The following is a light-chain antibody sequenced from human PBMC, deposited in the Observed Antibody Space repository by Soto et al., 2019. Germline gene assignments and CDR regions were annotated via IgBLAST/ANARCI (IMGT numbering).Light chain of an antibody. J-gene: IGLJ3*02. CDR3: AAWDDSLNGPL. CDR1: SSNIGSNA. V-gene: IGLV1-44*01. Sequence: QSVLTQPPSASGTPGQRVTISCSGSSSNIGSNAVNWYQQLPGTAPTFLIYSNNQRPSGVPDRFSGSKSGTSASLAVNGLQSEDEADYYCAAWDDSLNGPLFGGGTKVTVL. CDR2: SNN.